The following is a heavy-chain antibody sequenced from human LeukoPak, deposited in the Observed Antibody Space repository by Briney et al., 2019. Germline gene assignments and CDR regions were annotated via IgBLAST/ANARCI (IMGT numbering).Heavy chain of an antibody. J-gene: IGHJ4*02. CDR1: GYTFTGYY. Sequence: ASVKVSCKASGYTFTGYYMHWVRQAPGQGLEWMGWISAYNGNTNYAQKLQGRVTMTTDTSTSTAYMEPRSLRSDDTAVYYCARDSGGSYFDYWGQGTLVTVSS. V-gene: IGHV1-18*04. D-gene: IGHD1-26*01. CDR2: ISAYNGNT. CDR3: ARDSGGSYFDY.